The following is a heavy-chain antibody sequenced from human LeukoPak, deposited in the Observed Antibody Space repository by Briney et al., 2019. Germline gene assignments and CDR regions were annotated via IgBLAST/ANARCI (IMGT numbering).Heavy chain of an antibody. Sequence: GGSLRLSCAASGFTVSSNYMSWVRQAPGKGLEWVSVIYSGGSTYYADSVKGRFTISRDNSKNTLYLQMNSLRAEDTAVYYCARDLVDYDILTGYFRAFDIWGQGTMVTVSS. CDR1: GFTVSSNY. CDR2: IYSGGST. D-gene: IGHD3-9*01. J-gene: IGHJ3*02. V-gene: IGHV3-66*01. CDR3: ARDLVDYDILTGYFRAFDI.